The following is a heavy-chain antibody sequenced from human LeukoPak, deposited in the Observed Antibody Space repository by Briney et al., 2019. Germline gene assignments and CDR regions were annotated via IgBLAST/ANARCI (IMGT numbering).Heavy chain of an antibody. D-gene: IGHD6-19*01. J-gene: IGHJ4*02. CDR3: ASVGYSSGWAIDY. CDR1: GFTFSSYA. CDR2: ISYDGSNK. V-gene: IGHV3-30*04. Sequence: PGGSLRLSCAASGFTFSSYAMHWVRQAPGKGLEWVAVISYDGSNKYYADSVKGRFTISRDNSKNTLYLQMNSLRAEDTAVYYCASVGYSSGWAIDYWGQGTLVTVSS.